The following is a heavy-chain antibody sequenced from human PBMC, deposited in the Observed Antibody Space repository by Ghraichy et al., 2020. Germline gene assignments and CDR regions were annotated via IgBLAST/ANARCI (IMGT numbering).Heavy chain of an antibody. D-gene: IGHD1-26*01. V-gene: IGHV3-15*01. J-gene: IGHJ4*02. CDR3: GGSYYGSTFDY. CDR2: IKSKTEGGTI. CDR1: GFTFTNVW. Sequence: GESLRLSCAASGFTFTNVWMGWVRQAPGKGLEWVGRIKSKTEGGTIDYAAPVKGRFTISRDDSKNTLYLQMNSLKTEDTAVYYCGGSYYGSTFDYWGQGTLVTVSS.